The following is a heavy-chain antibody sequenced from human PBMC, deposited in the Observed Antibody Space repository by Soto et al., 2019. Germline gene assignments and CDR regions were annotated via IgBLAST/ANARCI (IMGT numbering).Heavy chain of an antibody. CDR1: VYGYSIYA. Sequence: VNVSRKTSVYGYSIYAVHWGLQDQEQRLEWMGWINAGNGNTKYSQKFQGRVTITRDTSASTAYMELSSLRSEDTAVYYCARSPERIAAAGRYYFDYWGQGTLVTVSS. D-gene: IGHD6-13*01. CDR2: INAGNGNT. J-gene: IGHJ4*02. CDR3: ARSPERIAAAGRYYFDY. V-gene: IGHV1-3*01.